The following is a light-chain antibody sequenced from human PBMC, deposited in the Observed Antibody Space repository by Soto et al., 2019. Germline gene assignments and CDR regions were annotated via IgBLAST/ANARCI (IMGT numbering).Light chain of an antibody. CDR3: SSYAATSTLV. J-gene: IGLJ3*02. V-gene: IGLV2-14*01. CDR2: EGS. Sequence: QSALTQPASVSGSPGQSITMSCTGSSSDIGTYNFVSGYQQHAGKAPRLILYEGSNRPSGVSSRFSGSKSGNSASLTISGLQPEDEAHYFCSSYAATSTLVFGGGTKVTVL. CDR1: SSDIGTYNF.